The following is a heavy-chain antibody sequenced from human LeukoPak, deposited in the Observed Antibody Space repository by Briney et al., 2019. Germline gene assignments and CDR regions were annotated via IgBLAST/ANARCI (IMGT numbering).Heavy chain of an antibody. CDR1: GFTFSSYE. CDR2: IRYDGSNK. J-gene: IGHJ6*03. D-gene: IGHD2-15*01. Sequence: PGGSLRLSCAASGFTFSSYEMNWVRQAPGKGLEWVTFIRYDGSNKYYAVSVKGRFTISRDNSKNTLDLQMNSLRGEDTAVYYCARGPSGYCSGGACYYKSYYMDVWGKGTTVTISS. CDR3: ARGPSGYCSGGACYYKSYYMDV. V-gene: IGHV3-30*02.